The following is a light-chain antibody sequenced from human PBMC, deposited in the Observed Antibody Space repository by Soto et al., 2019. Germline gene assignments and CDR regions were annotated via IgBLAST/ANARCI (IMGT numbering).Light chain of an antibody. V-gene: IGLV1-51*01. J-gene: IGLJ2*01. CDR1: SSNIGNNV. CDR2: DNN. CDR3: GTWDSGLNAGGV. Sequence: QSVVTQPPSVSAAPGQTVTISCSGGSSNIGNNVVAWYQQFPGTAPKLLIYDNNKRPSGIPDRFSGSKSGTSATLGITGLQTGDEADYYCGTWDSGLNAGGVFGGGAKLTV.